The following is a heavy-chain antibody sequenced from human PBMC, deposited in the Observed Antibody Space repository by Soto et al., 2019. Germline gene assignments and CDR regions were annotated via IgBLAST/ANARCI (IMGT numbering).Heavy chain of an antibody. Sequence: QVQLVESGGGVVQPGRSLRLSCATSGFTFSNYGMHWVRQAPGKGLEWVAVISSDGRNKYYADSVKGRFTISRDNSKNTLYLQMNSLRAEDTAVYYCAKDRGQYYYGSGSSWGQGTLVTVSS. J-gene: IGHJ4*02. CDR3: AKDRGQYYYGSGSS. CDR2: ISSDGRNK. CDR1: GFTFSNYG. V-gene: IGHV3-30*18. D-gene: IGHD3-10*01.